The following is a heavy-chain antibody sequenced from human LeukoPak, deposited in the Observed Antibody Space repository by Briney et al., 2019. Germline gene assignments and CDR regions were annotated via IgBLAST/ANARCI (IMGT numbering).Heavy chain of an antibody. CDR2: IYPGDSDT. J-gene: IGHJ3*02. V-gene: IGHV5-51*01. CDR3: ARQSDSSGYYFYDAFDI. Sequence: GESLQISCKGSGYIFISHWIAWVRQMPGKGLEWMGIIYPGDSDTRYSPSFQGQVTISADKSISTAHLQWSSLKASDTAMYYCARQSDSSGYYFYDAFDIWGQGTMVTVSS. CDR1: GYIFISHW. D-gene: IGHD3-22*01.